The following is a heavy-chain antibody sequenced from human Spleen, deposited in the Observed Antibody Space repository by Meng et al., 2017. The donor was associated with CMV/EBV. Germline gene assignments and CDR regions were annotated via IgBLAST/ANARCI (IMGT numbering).Heavy chain of an antibody. Sequence: ISWVRQAPGQGLEWMGGIIPIFGTANYAQKFQGRVTITTDESTSTAYMELSSLRSEDTAVYHCARHSYSYDFWSGYPYYYYYYGMDVWGQGTTVTVSS. V-gene: IGHV1-69*05. CDR2: IIPIFGTA. J-gene: IGHJ6*02. CDR3: ARHSYSYDFWSGYPYYYYYYGMDV. D-gene: IGHD3-3*01.